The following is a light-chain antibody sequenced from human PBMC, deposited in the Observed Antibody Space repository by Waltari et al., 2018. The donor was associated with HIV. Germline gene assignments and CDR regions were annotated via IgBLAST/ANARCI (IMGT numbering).Light chain of an antibody. Sequence: IVLTQSPDSLALSMGERATINCKSIQSVTNHSNKKSFLAWYQQKPGQAPKLLFYWASTRESGVPDRFSGNGSGTDFTLTIDSLQTEDVALYYCQQYYSTPKTFGLGTKVEI. J-gene: IGKJ1*01. V-gene: IGKV4-1*01. CDR2: WAS. CDR3: QQYYSTPKT. CDR1: QSVTNHSNKKSF.